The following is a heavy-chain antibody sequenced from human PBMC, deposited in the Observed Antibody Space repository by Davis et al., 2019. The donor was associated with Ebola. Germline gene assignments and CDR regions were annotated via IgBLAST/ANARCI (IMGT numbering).Heavy chain of an antibody. CDR1: GGSISSYY. D-gene: IGHD2-15*01. CDR3: AKGAVVAAIAGFVWFDP. V-gene: IGHV4-59*01. Sequence: MPSETLSLTCTVSGGSISSYYWSWIRQPPGKGLEWIGYIYYSGSTNYNPSLKSRVTISVDTSKNQFSLKLSSVTAADTAVYYCAKGAVVAAIAGFVWFDPWGQGTLVTVSS. CDR2: IYYSGST. J-gene: IGHJ5*02.